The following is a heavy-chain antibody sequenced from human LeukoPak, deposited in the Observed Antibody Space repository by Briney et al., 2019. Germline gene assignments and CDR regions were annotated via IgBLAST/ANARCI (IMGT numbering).Heavy chain of an antibody. J-gene: IGHJ6*02. CDR2: LYTGGST. D-gene: IGHD1-26*01. CDR1: GSTVRSNY. V-gene: IGHV3-53*01. Sequence: PGGSLRLSCAVSGSTVRSNYMTWVRQAPGRGLEWVSVLYTGGSTYYADSVKGRFTISRDDSKNTLYLQMNSLRTQDTAVYYCARDYRIEGVTGYYYYGMDVWGQGTTVTASS. CDR3: ARDYRIEGVTGYYYYGMDV.